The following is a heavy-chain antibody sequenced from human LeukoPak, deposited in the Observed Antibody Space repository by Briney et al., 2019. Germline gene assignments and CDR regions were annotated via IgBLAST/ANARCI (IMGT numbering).Heavy chain of an antibody. CDR2: INSDGSST. CDR3: ARDLRLSHVYYGMDV. J-gene: IGHJ6*02. CDR1: GFTFSGYW. D-gene: IGHD5/OR15-5a*01. V-gene: IGHV3-74*01. Sequence: GGSLRLSCAASGFTFSGYWMHRVRQAPGKGLVWVSRINSDGSSTTYADSVKGRFTISRDNAKNTLYLQMNSLRAEDTAVYYCARDLRLSHVYYGMDVWGQGTTVTVSS.